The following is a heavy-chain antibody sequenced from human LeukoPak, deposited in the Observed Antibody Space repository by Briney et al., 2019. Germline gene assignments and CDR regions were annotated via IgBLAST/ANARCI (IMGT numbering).Heavy chain of an antibody. V-gene: IGHV3-21*01. J-gene: IGHJ5*02. D-gene: IGHD2-2*02. Sequence: GGSLRLSCAASGFIFSSYSMNWVRQAPGKGLEWVSSISSSSSYIYYADSVKGRFTISRGNAKNSLYLQMNSLRAEDTAVYYCARDLVVPAAIWPVERLFAPWGQGTLVTVSS. CDR2: ISSSSSYI. CDR3: ARDLVVPAAIWPVERLFAP. CDR1: GFIFSSYS.